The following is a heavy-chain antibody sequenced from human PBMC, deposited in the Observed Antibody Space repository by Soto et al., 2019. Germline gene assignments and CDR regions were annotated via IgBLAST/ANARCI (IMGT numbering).Heavy chain of an antibody. CDR2: INHSGST. CDR3: ARGNRGRRIFPY. J-gene: IGHJ4*02. V-gene: IGHV4-34*01. Sequence: PSETLSLTCAVYGGSFSGYYWSWIRQPPGKGLEWIGEINHSGSTNYNPSLKSRVTISVDTSKNQFSLKLSSVTAADTAVYYCARGNRGRRIFPYWGQGTLVTVSS. D-gene: IGHD3-3*01. CDR1: GGSFSGYY.